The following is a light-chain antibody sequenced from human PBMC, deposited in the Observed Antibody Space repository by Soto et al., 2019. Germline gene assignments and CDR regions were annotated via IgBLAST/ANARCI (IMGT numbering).Light chain of an antibody. V-gene: IGLV2-14*01. CDR2: EVS. CDR3: CSYAGRNSWV. J-gene: IGLJ3*02. Sequence: QSALTQPASVSGSPGQSITISCTGTSSDLGGYKYVSWYQQHPGKAPKLMIFEVSNRPSGVSNRFSASKSGTTASLTISGLEAEDEADYYCCSYAGRNSWVFGGGTKVTVL. CDR1: SSDLGGYKY.